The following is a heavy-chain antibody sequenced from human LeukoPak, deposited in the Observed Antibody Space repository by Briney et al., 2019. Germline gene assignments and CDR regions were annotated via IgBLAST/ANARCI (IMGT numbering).Heavy chain of an antibody. D-gene: IGHD3-10*01. CDR1: GGSISSGGYY. J-gene: IGHJ3*02. CDR3: AREIRAPTSSVFLNAFDI. CDR2: IYYSGST. Sequence: SETLSLTCTVSGGSISSGGYYWSWVRQHPGTGLEWIGYIYYSGSTYYNPSLKSRVTISVDTSKNQFSLKLSSVTAADTAVYYCAREIRAPTSSVFLNAFDIWGQGTMVTVSS. V-gene: IGHV4-31*03.